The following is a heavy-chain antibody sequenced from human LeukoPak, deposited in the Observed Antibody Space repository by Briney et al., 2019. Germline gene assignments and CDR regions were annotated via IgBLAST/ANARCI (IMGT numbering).Heavy chain of an antibody. Sequence: PSETLSLTCTVSGYSISSGYYWGWIRQPPGKGLAWIGSMYHSGGTYYNPSLKSRVTISVDTSKNQFSLKLSSVTAADTAVYYCARVVGYSSSWYVDFWGQGTLVTVSS. CDR2: MYHSGGT. CDR1: GYSISSGYY. CDR3: ARVVGYSSSWYVDF. J-gene: IGHJ4*02. D-gene: IGHD6-13*01. V-gene: IGHV4-38-2*02.